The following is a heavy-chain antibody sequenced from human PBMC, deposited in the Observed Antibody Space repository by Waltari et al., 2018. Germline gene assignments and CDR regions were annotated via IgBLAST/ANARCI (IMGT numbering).Heavy chain of an antibody. Sequence: EVQLVQSGAEVKKPGESLKISCKGSGYSFTSYWIGWVRQMPGKGLEWMGISYPVDSDTRYSPPFQGQVTISADKSISTAYLQWSSLKASDTAMYYCAMITFGGYYYYGMDVWGQGTTVTVSS. D-gene: IGHD3-16*01. CDR1: GYSFTSYW. CDR3: AMITFGGYYYYGMDV. J-gene: IGHJ6*02. V-gene: IGHV5-51*03. CDR2: SYPVDSDT.